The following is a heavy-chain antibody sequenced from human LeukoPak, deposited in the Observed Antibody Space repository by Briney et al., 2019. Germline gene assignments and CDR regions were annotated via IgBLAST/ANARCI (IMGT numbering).Heavy chain of an antibody. D-gene: IGHD6-13*01. CDR1: GFTFDDYA. Sequence: GRSPRLSCAASGFTFDDYAMHWVRQAPGKGLEWVSGISWNSGSIGYADSVKGRFTISRDNAKNSLYLQMNSLRAEDTALYYCARDAAVQQLGYYYYYMDVWGKGTTVTVSS. CDR3: ARDAAVQQLGYYYYYMDV. CDR2: ISWNSGSI. V-gene: IGHV3-9*01. J-gene: IGHJ6*03.